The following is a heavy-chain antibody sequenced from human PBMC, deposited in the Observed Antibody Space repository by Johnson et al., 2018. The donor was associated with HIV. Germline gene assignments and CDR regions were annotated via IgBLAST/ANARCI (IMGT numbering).Heavy chain of an antibody. CDR1: GFSFSEYS. D-gene: IGHD3-10*01. J-gene: IGHJ3*02. V-gene: IGHV3-30-3*01. CDR2: TSYDGSNK. CDR3: ARDRVWFGELYAFDI. Sequence: QMQLVESGGGVVQPGRSLRLSCEASGFSFSEYSVNWVRQAPGKGLEWVAVTSYDGSNKYYADSVKGRFTISRDNSKNTLYLQMNSLRAEDTAVYYCARDRVWFGELYAFDIWGQGTMVTVSS.